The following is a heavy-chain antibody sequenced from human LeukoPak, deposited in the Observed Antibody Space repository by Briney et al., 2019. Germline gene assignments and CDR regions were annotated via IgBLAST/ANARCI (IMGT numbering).Heavy chain of an antibody. CDR1: GFTFSSNY. CDR2: IYSGGST. D-gene: IGHD3-22*01. V-gene: IGHV3-53*01. CDR3: ARDPRGVYYYDSSGYWGAFDI. J-gene: IGHJ3*02. Sequence: GGSLRLSCAASGFTFSSNYMSWVRQAPGKGLEWVSVIYSGGSTYYADSVKGRFTISRDNSKNTLYLQMNSLRAEGTAVYYCARDPRGVYYYDSSGYWGAFDIWGQGTVVTVSS.